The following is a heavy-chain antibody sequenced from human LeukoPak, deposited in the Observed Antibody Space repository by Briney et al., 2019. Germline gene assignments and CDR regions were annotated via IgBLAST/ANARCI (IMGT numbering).Heavy chain of an antibody. Sequence: SETLSLTCTVSAGSISSSRCYWGWIRQPPGKGLEWIGSIYYSGSTSYNPSLKSRVAISVDTSKNQFSLKLSSVTAADSAVYYCARHNPYFDYWGQGTLVTVSS. V-gene: IGHV4-39*01. CDR1: AGSISSSRCY. J-gene: IGHJ4*02. CDR2: IYYSGST. CDR3: ARHNPYFDY.